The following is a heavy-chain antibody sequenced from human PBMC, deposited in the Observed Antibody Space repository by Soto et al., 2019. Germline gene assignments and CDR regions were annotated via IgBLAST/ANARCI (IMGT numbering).Heavy chain of an antibody. CDR1: GSSISSYY. CDR2: IYYSGST. J-gene: IGHJ4*02. Sequence: SETLSLTCTVSGSSISSYYWSWLRQPPGKGLEWIGYIYYSGSTNYNPSLKSRVTISVDTSKNQFSLKLSSVTAADTAVYYCAIGTVRGPENFDYWGQGTLVTVSS. D-gene: IGHD4-17*01. CDR3: AIGTVRGPENFDY. V-gene: IGHV4-59*01.